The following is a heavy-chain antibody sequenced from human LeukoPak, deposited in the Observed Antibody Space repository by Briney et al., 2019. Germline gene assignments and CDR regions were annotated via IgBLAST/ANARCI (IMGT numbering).Heavy chain of an antibody. CDR2: ISSSGSTI. D-gene: IGHD5-24*01. CDR1: GFTFSSYE. V-gene: IGHV3-48*03. CDR3: AKGGRDGYNYPYYFDY. Sequence: GGSLRLSCAASGFTFSSYEMNWVRQAPGKGLEWVSYISSSGSTIYYADSVKGRFTISRDNAKNSLYLQMNSLRAEDTALYYCAKGGRDGYNYPYYFDYWGQGTLVTVSS. J-gene: IGHJ4*02.